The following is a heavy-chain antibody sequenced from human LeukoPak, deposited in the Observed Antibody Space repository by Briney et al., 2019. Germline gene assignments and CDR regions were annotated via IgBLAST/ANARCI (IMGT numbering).Heavy chain of an antibody. D-gene: IGHD1-26*01. CDR3: AKDRTVGASYWYSDL. V-gene: IGHV3-74*01. CDR1: GFTFSSYW. J-gene: IGHJ2*01. Sequence: PGGSLRLSCAASGFTFSSYWMHWVRQAPGKGLVWVSRINTDGSSTRYADSVKGRFTISRDSPKNTLFLHMNTLRAEDTAIYYCAKDRTVGASYWYSDLWGRGTLVTVSS. CDR2: INTDGSST.